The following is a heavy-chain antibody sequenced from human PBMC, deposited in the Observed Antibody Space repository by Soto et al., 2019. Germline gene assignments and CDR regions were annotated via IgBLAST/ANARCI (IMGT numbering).Heavy chain of an antibody. CDR1: GASFSGYY. Sequence: PSETLSLTCGVSGASFSGYYWSWIRQHPGKGLEWIGEINHSGSTNYNPSLKSRVTISVDTSKNQFSLKLSSVTAADTAVYYCARADFGYSYGYDYYYYYMDVWGKRTTVTVSS. D-gene: IGHD5-18*01. J-gene: IGHJ6*03. CDR2: INHSGST. V-gene: IGHV4-34*01. CDR3: ARADFGYSYGYDYYYYYMDV.